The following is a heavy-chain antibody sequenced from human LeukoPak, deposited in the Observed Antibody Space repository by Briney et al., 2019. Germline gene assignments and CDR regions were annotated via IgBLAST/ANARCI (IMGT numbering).Heavy chain of an antibody. CDR2: ISYTGST. CDR3: ARHTGGTTEDY. CDR1: RGSISGYY. D-gene: IGHD1-1*01. Sequence: PSETLSLTCTVSRGSISGYYWSWSRQPPGKGLEWIGYISYTGSTAYDPFLKSRVAISIDTSKNSFSLKLSSVTAADTAIYYCARHTGGTTEDYWGQGALVTVSS. J-gene: IGHJ4*02. V-gene: IGHV4-59*01.